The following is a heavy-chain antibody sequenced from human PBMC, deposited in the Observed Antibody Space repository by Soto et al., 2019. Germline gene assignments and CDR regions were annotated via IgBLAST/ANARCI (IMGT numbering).Heavy chain of an antibody. V-gene: IGHV2-5*02. Sequence: QITLKESGPTLVKPTQTLTLTCTFSGFSLSTSGVGVGWIRQPPGKALEWLALIYWDDDKRYSPSLKSRLTITKDTSKNQGVLTMTNIDPVDTATYYCALENSYYGMDVWGQGTTGTVSS. CDR1: GFSLSTSGVG. CDR3: ALENSYYGMDV. CDR2: IYWDDDK. J-gene: IGHJ6*02.